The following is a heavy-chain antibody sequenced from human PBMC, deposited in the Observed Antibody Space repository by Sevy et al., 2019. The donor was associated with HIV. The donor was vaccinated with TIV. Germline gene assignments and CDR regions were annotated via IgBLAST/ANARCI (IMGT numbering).Heavy chain of an antibody. CDR2: IIYDGSKK. J-gene: IGHJ5*02. CDR3: ARDQHDYAGNVRTGWFDP. D-gene: IGHD4-17*01. Sequence: GGSLRLSCAASGFSFRSYWMTWVRQAPGKGLEWVADIIYDGSKKYYADSVKGRFTISRDNSKNTLYLQMNSLRAEDTAVYYCARDQHDYAGNVRTGWFDPWGQGTLVTVSS. CDR1: GFSFRSYW. V-gene: IGHV3-30-3*01.